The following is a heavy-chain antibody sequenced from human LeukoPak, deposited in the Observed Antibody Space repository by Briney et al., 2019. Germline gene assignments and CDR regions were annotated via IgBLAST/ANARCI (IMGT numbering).Heavy chain of an antibody. CDR2: ISGDVVST. V-gene: IGHV3-43*02. J-gene: IGHJ6*03. D-gene: IGHD6-19*01. CDR3: ASGYRSGWFYYYYYMDV. Sequence: GSLRLSSAPSGFTFAAYAIHCGRQAPGHGVEGVSLISGDVVSTYYADSVKGRFTISRDHSKNSLYLQMYSLRTEDIALYYCASGYRSGWFYYYYYMDVWGKGTTVTVSS. CDR1: GFTFAAYA.